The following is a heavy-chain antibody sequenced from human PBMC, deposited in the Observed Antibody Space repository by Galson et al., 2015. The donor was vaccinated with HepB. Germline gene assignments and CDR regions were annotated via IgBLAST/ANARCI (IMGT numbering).Heavy chain of an antibody. V-gene: IGHV6-1*01. CDR1: GDSVSTNNVA. CDR2: TFYRSKWYD. J-gene: IGHJ4*02. D-gene: IGHD5-18*01. Sequence: CAISGDSVSTNNVAWNWIRQSPSRGLEWLGRTFYRSKWYDEYAASVKSRIVINADTSKNQFSLQLNSVTPEDTAVYFCAREVDTPMIRGLDYWGQGALVAVSS. CDR3: AREVDTPMIRGLDY.